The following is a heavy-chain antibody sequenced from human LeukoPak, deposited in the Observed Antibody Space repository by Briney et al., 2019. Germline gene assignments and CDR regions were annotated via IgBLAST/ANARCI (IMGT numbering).Heavy chain of an antibody. CDR3: AREFEGTASGAGY. D-gene: IGHD3-16*01. J-gene: IGHJ4*02. CDR1: GFIFSRYS. Sequence: GGTLRLSCAASGFIFSRYSMNWVRQAPGKGLEWVASMSVGSGLIYYAESVRGRFTVSRDNAKNSLYLQMKSLRADDTAVYFCAREFEGTASGAGYWGQGTLVTVSS. V-gene: IGHV3-21*01. CDR2: MSVGSGLI.